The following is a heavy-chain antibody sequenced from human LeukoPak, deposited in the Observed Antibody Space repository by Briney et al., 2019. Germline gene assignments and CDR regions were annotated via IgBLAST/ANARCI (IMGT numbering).Heavy chain of an antibody. D-gene: IGHD3-22*01. J-gene: IGHJ4*02. Sequence: GGSPRLSCAASGFTFSSYWMSWVRQAPGKGLEWVANIKQDGSEKYYVDSVKGRFTISRDNGKNSLYLQMNSLRAEDTAVYYCARDLYRIVVVPHYFDYWGQGTLVTVSS. CDR2: IKQDGSEK. CDR1: GFTFSSYW. CDR3: ARDLYRIVVVPHYFDY. V-gene: IGHV3-7*01.